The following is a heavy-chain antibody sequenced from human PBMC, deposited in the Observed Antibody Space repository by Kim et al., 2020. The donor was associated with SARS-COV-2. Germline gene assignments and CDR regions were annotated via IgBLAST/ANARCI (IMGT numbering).Heavy chain of an antibody. J-gene: IGHJ4*02. Sequence: SETLSLTCTVSGGSISSGDYYWSWIRQPPGKGLEWIGYIYYSGSTYYNPSLKSRVTISVDTSKNQFSLKLSSVTAADTAVNYCARFRQSVVPAAMYFDYWGQGTLVTVSS. CDR1: GGSISSGDYY. CDR3: ARFRQSVVPAAMYFDY. CDR2: IYYSGST. V-gene: IGHV4-30-4*01. D-gene: IGHD2-2*01.